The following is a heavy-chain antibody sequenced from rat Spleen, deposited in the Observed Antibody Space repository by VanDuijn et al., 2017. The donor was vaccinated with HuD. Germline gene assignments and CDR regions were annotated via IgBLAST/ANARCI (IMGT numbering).Heavy chain of an antibody. V-gene: IGHV5-29*01. Sequence: EVQLVESDGGSVQPGRSLKLSCAASGFISSDYYMAWVRQAPTKGLEWVATINYDGSSTFYRDSLKSRFTVSRDDAKNTQYLQMDSLRSEDTATYYCTRHGGLRNWFAYWGQGTLVTVSS. CDR3: TRHGGLRNWFAY. J-gene: IGHJ3*01. CDR1: GFISSDYY. CDR2: INYDGSST. D-gene: IGHD1-11*01.